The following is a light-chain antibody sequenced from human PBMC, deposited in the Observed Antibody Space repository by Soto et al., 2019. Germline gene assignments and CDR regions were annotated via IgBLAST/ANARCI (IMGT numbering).Light chain of an antibody. CDR2: AAS. Sequence: IQVTQSPSSLSASVGDRVTITCRASQGIHTYVAWYQQKPGKAPKLLIYAASTLQSGVPSRFSGSGSGTDFTLTISSLQPEDFATYYCEQLFDSPITFGQGTRLEN. J-gene: IGKJ5*01. CDR3: EQLFDSPIT. CDR1: QGIHTY. V-gene: IGKV1-9*01.